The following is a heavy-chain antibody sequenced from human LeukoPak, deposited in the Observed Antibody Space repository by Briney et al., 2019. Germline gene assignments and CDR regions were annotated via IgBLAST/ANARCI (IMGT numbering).Heavy chain of an antibody. J-gene: IGHJ5*02. V-gene: IGHV1-46*01. Sequence: GASVKVSCKASGYTFTSYYMHWVRQAPGQGLEWMGIINPSGGSTSYAQKFQGRVTMTRDTSTSTVYMELSSLRSEDTAVYYCARGEVVPTARGPGVWFDPWGQGTLVTVSS. CDR1: GYTFTSYY. CDR2: INPSGGST. CDR3: ARGEVVPTARGPGVWFDP. D-gene: IGHD2-2*01.